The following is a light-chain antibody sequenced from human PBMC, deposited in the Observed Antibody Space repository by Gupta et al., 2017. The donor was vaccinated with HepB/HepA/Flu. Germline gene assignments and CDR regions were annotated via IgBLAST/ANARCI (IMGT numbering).Light chain of an antibody. Sequence: QAALTQVPSLTVSPGGTVTLTCGSTTGAVTSGHFPYWLQQKPGQAPRTLIYNTNYRPSWTPARFSGSLFGGKAALTLSGAQPEDEADYYCLLSYGDTRAFGGGTKLTVL. CDR1: TGAVTSGHF. V-gene: IGLV7-46*01. J-gene: IGLJ3*02. CDR2: NTN. CDR3: LLSYGDTRA.